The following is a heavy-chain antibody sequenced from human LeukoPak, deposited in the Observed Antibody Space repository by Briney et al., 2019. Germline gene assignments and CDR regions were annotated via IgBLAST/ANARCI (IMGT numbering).Heavy chain of an antibody. CDR2: ITGSSTWT. V-gene: IGHV3-23*01. D-gene: IGHD7-27*01. CDR1: GFTFGTYG. Sequence: PGGSLRLSCEASGFTFGTYGMTWVRQAPGKGLEWVSGITGSSTWTYYADSVRGRFTISRDNSKNTLHLQMNSLTADDTAIYYCARELVSLGTGYFDLWGRGTLVTVSS. CDR3: ARELVSLGTGYFDL. J-gene: IGHJ2*01.